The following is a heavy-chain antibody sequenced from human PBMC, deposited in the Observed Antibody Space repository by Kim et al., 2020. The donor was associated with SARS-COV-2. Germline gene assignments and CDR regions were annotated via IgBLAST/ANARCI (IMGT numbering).Heavy chain of an antibody. CDR3: ARHLPVTTVTFYWYFDL. CDR1: EFTFGNFA. D-gene: IGHD2-21*02. J-gene: IGHJ2*01. Sequence: GGSLRLSCAASEFTFGNFAMSWVRQTPGKGLEWVSGIFGSGSGTYYADSVKGRFTISRDNFQSTLYLQLNNLRADDTAVYYCARHLPVTTVTFYWYFDLWGRGTLVTVSS. V-gene: IGHV3-23*01. CDR2: IFGSGSGT.